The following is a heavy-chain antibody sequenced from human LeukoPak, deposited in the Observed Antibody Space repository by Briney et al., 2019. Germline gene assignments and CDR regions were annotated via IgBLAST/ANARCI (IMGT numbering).Heavy chain of an antibody. CDR2: IYSDGST. D-gene: IGHD3/OR15-3a*01. J-gene: IGHJ4*02. V-gene: IGHV3-53*01. CDR3: ARGTLDN. Sequence: GGSLRLSCAASGFSVSTSYINWVRQAPGMGLEWVSVIYSDGSTKYADSVKARLTTSRDNSKNTVYLQMKSLRVEDTAVYYCARGTLDNWGQGTLVTVSS. CDR1: GFSVSTSY.